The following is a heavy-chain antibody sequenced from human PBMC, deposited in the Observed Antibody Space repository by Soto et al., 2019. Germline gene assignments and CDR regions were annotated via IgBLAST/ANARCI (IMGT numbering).Heavy chain of an antibody. CDR1: GFTFSSYA. D-gene: IGHD1-7*01. CDR3: ARGTTDGSPIHYYYYGMDV. V-gene: IGHV3-30-3*01. J-gene: IGHJ6*02. Sequence: QVQLVESGGGVVQPGRSLRLSCAASGFTFSSYAMHWVRQAPGKGLEWVAVISYDGSNKYYADSVKGRFTISRDNSXNXLXXQMNSLRAEDTAVYYCARGTTDGSPIHYYYYGMDVWGQGTTVTVSS. CDR2: ISYDGSNK.